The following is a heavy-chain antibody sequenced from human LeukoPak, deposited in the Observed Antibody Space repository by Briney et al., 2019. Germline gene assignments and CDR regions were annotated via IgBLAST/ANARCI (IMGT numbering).Heavy chain of an antibody. CDR1: GYTFTSYG. Sequence: ASVTVSCKASGYTFTSYGISWVRQAPGQGLEWMGWISAYNGNTNYAQKLQGRVTMTTDTYTSTAYMELRTLKSDDTAVYYCARDYDFYFDYWGQGTLVTVSS. CDR2: ISAYNGNT. D-gene: IGHD3-3*01. CDR3: ARDYDFYFDY. V-gene: IGHV1-18*01. J-gene: IGHJ4*02.